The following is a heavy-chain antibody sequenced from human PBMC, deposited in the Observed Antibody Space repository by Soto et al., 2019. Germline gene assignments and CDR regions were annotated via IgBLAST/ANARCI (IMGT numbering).Heavy chain of an antibody. D-gene: IGHD3-3*01. CDR1: GFTFSSYS. CDR3: ARDIDETYYDFWSGYYDPHSIDY. Sequence: EVQLVESGGGLVKPGGSLRLSCAASGFTFSSYSMNWVRQAPGKGLEWVSSISSSSSYIYYADSVKGRFTISRDNAKNSLYLQMNSLRAGDTAVYYCARDIDETYYDFWSGYYDPHSIDYWGQGTLVTVSS. CDR2: ISSSSSYI. J-gene: IGHJ4*02. V-gene: IGHV3-21*01.